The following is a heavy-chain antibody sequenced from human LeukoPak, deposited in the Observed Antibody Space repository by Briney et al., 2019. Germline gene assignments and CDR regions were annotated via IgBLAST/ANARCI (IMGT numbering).Heavy chain of an antibody. V-gene: IGHV4-59*01. D-gene: IGHD1-1*01. CDR3: AGQAEEGYDY. J-gene: IGHJ4*02. Sequence: SETLSLTCTVSGGSISSYYWSWIRQPPGKGLEWIGYIYYSGSTNYNPSLKSRVTISVDTSKNQFSLKLSSVTAADTAVYYCAGQAEEGYDYWGQGTLVTVSS. CDR2: IYYSGST. CDR1: GGSISSYY.